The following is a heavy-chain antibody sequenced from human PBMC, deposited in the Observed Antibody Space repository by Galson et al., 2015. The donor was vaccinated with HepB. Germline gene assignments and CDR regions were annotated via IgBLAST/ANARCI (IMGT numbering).Heavy chain of an antibody. CDR3: TRDIEGSSSWYPYYYYGMDV. J-gene: IGHJ6*02. Sequence: LRLSGAASGFTFGDYAMSWFRQAPGRGLEWVGFIRSKAYGGTTEYAASVKGRFTISRDDSKSIAYQQMNSLKTEDTAVYYCTRDIEGSSSWYPYYYYGMDVWGQGTTVTVSS. CDR1: GFTFGDYA. V-gene: IGHV3-49*03. D-gene: IGHD6-13*01. CDR2: IRSKAYGGTT.